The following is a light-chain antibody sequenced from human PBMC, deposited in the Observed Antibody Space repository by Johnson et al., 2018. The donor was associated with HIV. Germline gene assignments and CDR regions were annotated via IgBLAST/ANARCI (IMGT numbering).Light chain of an antibody. J-gene: IGLJ1*01. Sequence: QSVLTQPPSVSAAPGQKVTISCSGSSSDIGNNYVSWYQQLPGTAPKLLIHEHNKRPSGIPDRFSGSKTGTSATLGLTGLQTGDEADDYCATWDGSWTIGGVIGTGTQITVL. CDR3: ATWDGSWTIGGV. CDR1: SSDIGNNY. CDR2: EHN. V-gene: IGLV1-51*02.